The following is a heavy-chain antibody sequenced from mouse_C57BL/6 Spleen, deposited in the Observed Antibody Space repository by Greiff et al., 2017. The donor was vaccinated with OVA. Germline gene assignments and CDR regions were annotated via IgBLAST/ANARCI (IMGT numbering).Heavy chain of an antibody. V-gene: IGHV5-6*01. CDR3: ARQRDWYCDV. CDR1: GFTFSSYG. CDR2: ISSGGSYT. Sequence: EVQVVESGGDLVKPGGSLKLSCAASGFTFSSYGMSWVRQTPDKRLEWVATISSGGSYTYYPDSVKGRFTISRDNAKNTLYLQMSSLKSEDTAMYYCARQRDWYCDVWGTGTTVTVSS. J-gene: IGHJ1*03.